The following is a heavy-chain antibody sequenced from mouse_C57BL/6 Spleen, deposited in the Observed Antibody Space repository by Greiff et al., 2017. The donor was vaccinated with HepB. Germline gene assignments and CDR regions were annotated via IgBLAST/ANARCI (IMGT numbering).Heavy chain of an antibody. D-gene: IGHD1-1*01. CDR2: INPNNGGT. V-gene: IGHV1-18*01. Sequence: EVQLVESGPELVKPGASVKIPCKASGYTFTDYNMDWVKQSHGKSLEWIGDINPNNGGTNYNQKFKGKATLTVDKSSSTAYMELRSLTSEDTAVYYCATPYYYGSSYSWFAYWGQGTLVTVSA. CDR3: ATPYYYGSSYSWFAY. CDR1: GYTFTDYN. J-gene: IGHJ3*01.